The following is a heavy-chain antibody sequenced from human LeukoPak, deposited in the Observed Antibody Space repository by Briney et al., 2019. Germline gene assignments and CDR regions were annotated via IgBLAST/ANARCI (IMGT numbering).Heavy chain of an antibody. Sequence: GGSLRLSCAASGFTFSSYAMSWVRQAPGKGLEWVSAISGSGGSTYYADSVKGRFTISRDSSKNTLHLQMNSLRAEDTAVYYCAKECDSSSWYLGWYYFDYWGQGTLVTVSS. CDR3: AKECDSSSWYLGWYYFDY. CDR2: ISGSGGST. V-gene: IGHV3-23*01. CDR1: GFTFSSYA. D-gene: IGHD6-13*01. J-gene: IGHJ4*02.